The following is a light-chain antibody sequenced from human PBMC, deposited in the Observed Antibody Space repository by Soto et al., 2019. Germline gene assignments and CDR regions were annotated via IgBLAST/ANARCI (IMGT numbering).Light chain of an antibody. CDR1: QSISSW. Sequence: DIQMTQSPSTLSASVGDRVTITCRASQSISSWLAWYQQKPGKAPKLLIYKASSLESGVPSRFSGSGSGTEFTLTISSLQPDDFATYHCQQYNSYSVTFGGGTKVDIK. V-gene: IGKV1-5*03. CDR2: KAS. J-gene: IGKJ4*01. CDR3: QQYNSYSVT.